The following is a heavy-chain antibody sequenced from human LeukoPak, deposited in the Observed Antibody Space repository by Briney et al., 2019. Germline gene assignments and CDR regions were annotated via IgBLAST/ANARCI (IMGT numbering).Heavy chain of an antibody. J-gene: IGHJ3*02. Sequence: SETLSLTCAVYGGSFSGYYWNWIRQPPGKGLEWIGEINHSGSTNYNPSLKSRVTISVDTSKNQFSLKLGSVTAADTAVYYCARLRYFDWFIDAFDIWGQGTMVTVSS. CDR2: INHSGST. D-gene: IGHD3-9*01. CDR3: ARLRYFDWFIDAFDI. CDR1: GGSFSGYY. V-gene: IGHV4-34*01.